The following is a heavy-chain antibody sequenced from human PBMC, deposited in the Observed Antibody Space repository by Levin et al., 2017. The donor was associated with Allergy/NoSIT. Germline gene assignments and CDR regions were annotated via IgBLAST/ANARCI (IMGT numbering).Heavy chain of an antibody. Sequence: SQTLSLTCTVSGGSISSGGYYWSWIRQHPGKGLEWIGYIYYSGSTYYNPSLKSRVTISVDTSKNQFSLKLSSVTAADTAVYYCARYCSGGSCYPRRGAFDSWGQGTMVTVSS. CDR2: IYYSGST. V-gene: IGHV4-31*03. D-gene: IGHD2-15*01. J-gene: IGHJ3*02. CDR3: ARYCSGGSCYPRRGAFDS. CDR1: GGSISSGGYY.